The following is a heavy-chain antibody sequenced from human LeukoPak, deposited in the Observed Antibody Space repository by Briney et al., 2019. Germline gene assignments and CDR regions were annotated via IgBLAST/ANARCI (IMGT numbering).Heavy chain of an antibody. J-gene: IGHJ6*02. D-gene: IGHD3-22*01. V-gene: IGHV3-33*08. CDR3: AREAGTMIVVRMDV. CDR1: GFTFDDYA. Sequence: PGRSLRLSCAASGFTFDDYAMHWVRQAPGKGLEWVAVIWYDGSNKYYADSVKGRFTISRDNSKNTLYLQMNSLRAEDTAVYYCAREAGTMIVVRMDVWGQGTTVTVSS. CDR2: IWYDGSNK.